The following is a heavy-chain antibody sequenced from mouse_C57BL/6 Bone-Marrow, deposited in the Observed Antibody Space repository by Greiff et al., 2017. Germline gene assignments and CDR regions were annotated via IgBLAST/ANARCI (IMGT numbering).Heavy chain of an antibody. CDR3: ARGDGYYWYFDV. J-gene: IGHJ1*03. CDR2: IDPSDSYT. V-gene: IGHV1-50*01. Sequence: QVQLQQPGAELVKPGASVKLSCKASGYTFTSYWMQWVKQRPGPGLEWIGEIDPSDSYTNYNQKFKGKATLTVDTSSSTAYMQLSSLTSEDSAVYYCARGDGYYWYFDVWGTGTTVTVSS. CDR1: GYTFTSYW. D-gene: IGHD2-3*01.